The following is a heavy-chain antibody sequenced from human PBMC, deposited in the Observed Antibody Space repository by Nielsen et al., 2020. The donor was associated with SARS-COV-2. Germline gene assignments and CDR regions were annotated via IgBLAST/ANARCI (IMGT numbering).Heavy chain of an antibody. CDR1: GGSISSSSYY. V-gene: IGHV4-39*01. D-gene: IGHD3-3*01. CDR3: ASEDFWSGRDDAFDI. CDR2: IYYSGST. J-gene: IGHJ3*02. Sequence: GSLRLSCTVSGGSISSSSYYWGWIRQPPGKGLEWIGSIYYSGSTYYNPSLKSRVTISVDTSKNQFSLKLSSVTAADTAVYYCASEDFWSGRDDAFDIWGQGTMVTVSS.